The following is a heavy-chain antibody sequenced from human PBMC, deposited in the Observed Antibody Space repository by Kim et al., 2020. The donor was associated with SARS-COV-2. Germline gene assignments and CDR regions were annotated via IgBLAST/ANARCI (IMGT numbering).Heavy chain of an antibody. CDR2: IYPGDSHT. V-gene: IGHV5-51*01. CDR3: ARRMTLGPCFDS. Sequence: GESLKISCKGSGYSFANYWIGWVRQLPGKGLEWVGIIYPGDSHTRYSPSFHGQVTISADKSISTAYLQWSSLKASDTAMYYCARRMTLGPCFDSWGQGTLVTVSS. CDR1: GYSFANYW. D-gene: IGHD1-26*01. J-gene: IGHJ4*02.